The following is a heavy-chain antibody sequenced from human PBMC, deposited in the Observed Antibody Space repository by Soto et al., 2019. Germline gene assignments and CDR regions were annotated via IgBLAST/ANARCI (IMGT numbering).Heavy chain of an antibody. D-gene: IGHD2-2*01. CDR1: GYTFTSYY. Sequence: ASVKVSCKASGYTFTSYYMHWGRQAPGQGLEWMGIINPSGGSTSYAQKFQGRVTMTRDTSTSTVYMELSSLRSEDTAVHYCARDEDIVLVPAAGPNYYYYYGMDVWGQGTTVTVSS. J-gene: IGHJ6*02. CDR3: ARDEDIVLVPAAGPNYYYYYGMDV. CDR2: INPSGGST. V-gene: IGHV1-46*01.